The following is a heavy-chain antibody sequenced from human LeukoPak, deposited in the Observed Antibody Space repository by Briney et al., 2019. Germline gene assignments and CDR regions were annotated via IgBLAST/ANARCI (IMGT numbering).Heavy chain of an antibody. D-gene: IGHD6-19*01. V-gene: IGHV3-74*01. CDR1: GFTFSSYW. Sequence: SGGSLRLSCAASGFTFSSYWMHWVRQAPGKGLVWVSRINSDGSSTSYADSVKGRFTISRDNAKNSLFLQMDSLRAEDTAVYYCARDEWAGTVAYWGQGTLVTVSS. J-gene: IGHJ4*02. CDR3: ARDEWAGTVAY. CDR2: INSDGSST.